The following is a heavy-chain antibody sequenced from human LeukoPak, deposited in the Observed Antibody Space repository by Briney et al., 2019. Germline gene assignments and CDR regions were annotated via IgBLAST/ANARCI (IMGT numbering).Heavy chain of an antibody. CDR3: ARAPRNVAFFYYYYYGMDV. V-gene: IGHV4-30-2*01. J-gene: IGHJ6*02. CDR1: GGSISSGGYS. D-gene: IGHD2-15*01. Sequence: SSETLSLTCAVSGGSISSGGYSWSWIRQPPGKGLEWIGYIYHSGSTYYNPSLKSRVTISVDRSKNQFSLKLSSVTAADTAVYYCARAPRNVAFFYYYYYGMDVWGQGTTVTVSS. CDR2: IYHSGST.